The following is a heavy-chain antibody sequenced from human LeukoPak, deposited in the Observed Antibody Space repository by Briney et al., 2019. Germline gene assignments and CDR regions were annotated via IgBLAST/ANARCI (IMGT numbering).Heavy chain of an antibody. V-gene: IGHV3-13*01. D-gene: IGHD3-10*01. Sequence: GGSLRLSCAACGFTFSSYDMHWVRQATGKGLEWVSAIGTTGDTYYPDSVKGRFTISRENARNSLYLQMNSLRVGDTAVYYCARAVPLARGVNYYDYWGQGTLVTVSS. J-gene: IGHJ4*02. CDR1: GFTFSSYD. CDR2: IGTTGDT. CDR3: ARAVPLARGVNYYDY.